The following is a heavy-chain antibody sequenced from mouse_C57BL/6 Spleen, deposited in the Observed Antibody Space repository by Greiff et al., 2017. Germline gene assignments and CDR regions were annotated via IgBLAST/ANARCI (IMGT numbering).Heavy chain of an antibody. Sequence: VQLQQSGPELVKPGASVKISCKASGYSFTGYYMNWVKQSPEKSLEWIGEINPSTGGTTYNQKFKAKATLTVDKSSSTAYMQLKCLTSEVSAVYYCASNLAWFAYWGQGTLVTVSA. D-gene: IGHD4-1*01. CDR3: ASNLAWFAY. V-gene: IGHV1-42*01. CDR2: INPSTGGT. CDR1: GYSFTGYY. J-gene: IGHJ3*01.